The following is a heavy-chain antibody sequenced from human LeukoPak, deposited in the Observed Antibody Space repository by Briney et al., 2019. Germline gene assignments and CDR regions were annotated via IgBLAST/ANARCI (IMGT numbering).Heavy chain of an antibody. J-gene: IGHJ4*02. CDR3: ARRVQYYFDY. V-gene: IGHV4-59*08. CDR2: IYYTGNT. Sequence: PSETLSLTCTVSGDSISSYYWSRIRQPPGKGLEWIGYIYYTGNTIYNPSLESRVTISVDTSKNQFSLKLTSVTAADTAVYYCARRVQYYFDYWGQGTPVTVSS. D-gene: IGHD4-11*01. CDR1: GDSISSYY.